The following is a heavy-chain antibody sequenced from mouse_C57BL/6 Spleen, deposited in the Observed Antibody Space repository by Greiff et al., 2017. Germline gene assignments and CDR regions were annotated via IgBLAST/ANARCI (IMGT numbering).Heavy chain of an antibody. CDR2: IYPSDSET. CDR1: GYTFTSYW. Sequence: VQLQQPGAELVRPGSSVKLSCKASGYTFTSYWMDWVKQRPGQGLEWIGNIYPSDSETHYNQKFKDKATLTVDKSSSTAYMQLSSLTSEDSAVYYCARNFWEEEGFDYWGQGTTLTVSS. J-gene: IGHJ2*01. CDR3: ARNFWEEEGFDY. V-gene: IGHV1-61*01. D-gene: IGHD4-1*01.